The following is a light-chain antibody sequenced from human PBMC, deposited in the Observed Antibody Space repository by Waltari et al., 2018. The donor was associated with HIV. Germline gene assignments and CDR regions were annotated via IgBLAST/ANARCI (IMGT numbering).Light chain of an antibody. CDR1: SSNIGAGFD. J-gene: IGLJ2*01. CDR2: GNS. V-gene: IGLV1-40*01. Sequence: QSLLTQPPSVSGAPGQRVTISCTGSSSNIGAGFDVHWYQQLPGTVPKLLIYGNSNRPSGVPHRFSGSKSGTSASLAITGLQAEDEADYYCQSYDRSLSGYVVFGGGTKLTVL. CDR3: QSYDRSLSGYVV.